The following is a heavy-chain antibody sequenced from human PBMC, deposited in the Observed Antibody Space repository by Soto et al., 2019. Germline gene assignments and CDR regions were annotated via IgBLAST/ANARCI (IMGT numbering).Heavy chain of an antibody. CDR2: TSSSGSYI. D-gene: IGHD5-12*01. CDR1: GCTFSSYS. V-gene: IGHV3-21*01. Sequence: EVQLVESGGGRVKPGGSLRVSCAASGCTFSSYSMNWVRQAPGKGLEWVSSTSSSGSYIYYADSVKGRFTISRDNAKNSMYLQMNSLRAEDTAVYYCARDFRDGYYFDYWGQGTLVTVSS. CDR3: ARDFRDGYYFDY. J-gene: IGHJ4*02.